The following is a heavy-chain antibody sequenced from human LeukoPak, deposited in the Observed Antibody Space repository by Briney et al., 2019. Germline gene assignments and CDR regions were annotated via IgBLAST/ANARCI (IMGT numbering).Heavy chain of an antibody. J-gene: IGHJ5*02. D-gene: IGHD3-10*01. CDR1: GYTFTSYY. V-gene: IGHV1-46*01. CDR2: INPSGGST. CDR3: ARDSSELLWFGELWGGYNWFDP. Sequence: ASVKVSCKASGYTFTSYYMHWVRQAPGQGLEWMGIINPSGGSTSYAQKFQGRVTMTRDMSTSTVYMELSSLRSDDTAVYYCARDSSELLWFGELWGGYNWFDPWGQGTLVTVSS.